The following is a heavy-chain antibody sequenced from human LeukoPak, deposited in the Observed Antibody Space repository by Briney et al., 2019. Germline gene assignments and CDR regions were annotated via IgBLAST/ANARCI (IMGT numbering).Heavy chain of an antibody. D-gene: IGHD7-27*01. CDR3: ARVWGYYYHYMDV. Sequence: GGSLRLSCAASGLTFREFWMTWVRQAPGKGLEWLADITQDGNEKHYVDSVKGRFTISRDSAENSIYLQLSSLRAEDTAVYYCARVWGYYYHYMDVWGKGTTVTVSS. CDR2: ITQDGNEK. CDR1: GLTFREFW. V-gene: IGHV3-7*01. J-gene: IGHJ6*03.